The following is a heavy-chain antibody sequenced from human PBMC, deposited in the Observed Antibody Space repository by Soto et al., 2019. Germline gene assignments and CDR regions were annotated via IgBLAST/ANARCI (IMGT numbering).Heavy chain of an antibody. J-gene: IGHJ4*02. D-gene: IGHD6-25*01. CDR1: RLSFSSYG. V-gene: IGHV3-33*01. CDR3: ARWCSIAAAVHNLYFVS. Sequence: SLRLSCAASRLSFSSYGMHWVRQAPGKGLEWVAVIWYDGSNKYYADSVKGRFTISRDNSKNTLYLQMNSLRAEDTAVYYCARWCSIAAAVHNLYFVSWRQGPLVTVYS. CDR2: IWYDGSNK.